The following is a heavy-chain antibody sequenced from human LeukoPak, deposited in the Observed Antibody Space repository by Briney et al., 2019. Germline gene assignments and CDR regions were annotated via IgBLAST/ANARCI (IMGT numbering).Heavy chain of an antibody. CDR1: GVSITDNW. J-gene: IGHJ4*02. D-gene: IGHD1-26*01. Sequence: PSETLSLTCAVSGVSITDNWWRWVRQPPGKGLEWIGEILHTGPTNFNPSLKSRVTISMDKSKNQLSLRLNCVTAADTAIYYCVRGGTYYLPYWGQGILVTVSS. CDR3: VRGGTYYLPY. V-gene: IGHV4-4*02. CDR2: ILHTGPT.